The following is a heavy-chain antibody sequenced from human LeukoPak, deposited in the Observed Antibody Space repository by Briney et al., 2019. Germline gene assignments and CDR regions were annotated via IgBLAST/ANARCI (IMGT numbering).Heavy chain of an antibody. CDR3: ARTFYGGNVGNWFDP. V-gene: IGHV4-59*01. CDR1: GGSISSYY. D-gene: IGHD4-23*01. Sequence: PSETLSLTCTVSGGSISSYYWSWIRQPPGKGLEWIGYIYYSGSTNYNPSLKSRVTISVDTSKNQFSLKLSSVTAADTAVYYCARTFYGGNVGNWFDPWGQGTLVTVSS. J-gene: IGHJ5*02. CDR2: IYYSGST.